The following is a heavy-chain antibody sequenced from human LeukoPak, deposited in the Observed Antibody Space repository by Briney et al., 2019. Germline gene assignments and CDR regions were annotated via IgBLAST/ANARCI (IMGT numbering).Heavy chain of an antibody. V-gene: IGHV4-59*08. CDR3: ARYASGSSYWFDP. CDR2: IYNSGST. Sequence: SETLSLTCTVSGGSISSYYWSWIRQPPGKGLEWIGYIYNSGSTNYNHSLKSRVTISEDMSNNQFSLKLSSVTTADTALYYCARYASGSSYWFDPWGQGTLVTVSS. CDR1: GGSISSYY. J-gene: IGHJ5*02. D-gene: IGHD3-10*01.